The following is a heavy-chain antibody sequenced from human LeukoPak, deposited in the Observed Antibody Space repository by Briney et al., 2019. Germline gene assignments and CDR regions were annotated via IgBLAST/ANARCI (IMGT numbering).Heavy chain of an antibody. CDR2: INPNGGST. V-gene: IGHV3-64*01. J-gene: IGHJ4*02. CDR3: ARSLGGYNAYVVNDPYEF. CDR1: GFTFSIYS. Sequence: GGSLRLSCAGSGFTFSIYSMHWVRQAPGRGLEYVPAINPNGGSTYYANSVKGRFTISRDNSKNTLYLQMGSLRAEDMAMYYCARSLGGYNAYVVNDPYEFWGQGTLVTVSS. D-gene: IGHD5-12*01.